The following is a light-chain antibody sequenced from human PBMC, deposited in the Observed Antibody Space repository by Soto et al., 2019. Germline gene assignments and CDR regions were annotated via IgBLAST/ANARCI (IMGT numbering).Light chain of an antibody. V-gene: IGLV2-14*03. CDR1: SIDVGAYDF. J-gene: IGLJ1*01. CDR2: EVS. CDR3: SSYTTSSTRV. Sequence: QSVLTQPASVSGSPGQSITISCTGTSIDVGAYDFVSWYQQHPDKAPKLMIYEVSNRPSGVSHRFSGSKSVNTATLTISGLQAEDEADYYCSSYTTSSTRVFGTGTKVTVL.